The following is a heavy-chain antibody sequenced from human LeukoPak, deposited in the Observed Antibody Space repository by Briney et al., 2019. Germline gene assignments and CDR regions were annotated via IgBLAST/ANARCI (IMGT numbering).Heavy chain of an antibody. CDR3: TTHYDSGGYHLDY. D-gene: IGHD3-22*01. CDR1: GFTFGDYA. V-gene: IGHV3-49*03. Sequence: GGSLRLSCTASGFTFGDYAMSWFRQAPGKGLEWVGYIRSKAYGGTTEYAASVKGRFTISRDDSKSIAYLQMNSLKTEDTAVYYCTTHYDSGGYHLDYWGQGTLVTVSS. CDR2: IRSKAYGGTT. J-gene: IGHJ4*02.